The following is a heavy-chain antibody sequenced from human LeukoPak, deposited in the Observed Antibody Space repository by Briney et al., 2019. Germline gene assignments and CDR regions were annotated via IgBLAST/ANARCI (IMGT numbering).Heavy chain of an antibody. D-gene: IGHD2/OR15-2a*01. CDR1: GGSISSYY. J-gene: IGHJ4*02. CDR2: ISDIGSI. V-gene: IGHV4-59*08. CDR3: AGHHPRNTVDF. Sequence: SETLSLTSTVSGGSISSYYWSWIRQPPGKGLEWIAYISDIGSINYNPSLKSRVTISLDTSKDQFSLKLSSVTAADTAVYYCAGHHPRNTVDFWGQGTLVTVSS.